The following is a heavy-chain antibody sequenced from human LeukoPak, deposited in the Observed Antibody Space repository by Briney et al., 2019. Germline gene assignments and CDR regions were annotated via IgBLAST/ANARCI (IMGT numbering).Heavy chain of an antibody. CDR2: ISGSGGRT. J-gene: IGHJ4*02. Sequence: GGSLRLSCAASGFTPTSYAMSWVRQAPGKGLEWVSAISGSGGRTYYADSGRGQFTIPKDNSKKTRYLQMNSLRAEDTAVYYCASLGGFRPYWGQGTLVTVSS. V-gene: IGHV3-23*01. CDR1: GFTPTSYA. CDR3: ASLGGFRPY. D-gene: IGHD1-26*01.